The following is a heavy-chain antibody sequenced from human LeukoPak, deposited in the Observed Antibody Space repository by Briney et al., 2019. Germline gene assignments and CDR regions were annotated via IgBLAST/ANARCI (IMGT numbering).Heavy chain of an antibody. CDR1: GGTFSSYA. V-gene: IGHV1-3*01. D-gene: IGHD5-12*01. J-gene: IGHJ4*02. CDR2: INAGNGNT. Sequence: EASVKVSCKASGGTFSSYAISWVRQAPGQRLEWMGWINAGNGNTKYSQKFQGRVTITRDTSASTVYMELSSLRSEDTAVYYCARDVATSFLDPHHFDYWGQGTLVTVSS. CDR3: ARDVATSFLDPHHFDY.